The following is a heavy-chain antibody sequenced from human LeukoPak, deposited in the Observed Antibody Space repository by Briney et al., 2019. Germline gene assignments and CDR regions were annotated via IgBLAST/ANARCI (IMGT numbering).Heavy chain of an antibody. D-gene: IGHD3-3*01. CDR2: VSSDGINT. CDR1: GFTFSSYE. V-gene: IGHV3-23*01. J-gene: IGHJ4*02. CDR3: AKPFGFLEWLYGGYFDS. Sequence: GGSLRLSCAASGFTFSSYEMHWVRQAPGKGLEWVSAVSSDGINTYYTDSLKGHFTISRDNSKNTVFLQMHSLTAEDTAVYYCAKPFGFLEWLYGGYFDSWGQGTLVTVSS.